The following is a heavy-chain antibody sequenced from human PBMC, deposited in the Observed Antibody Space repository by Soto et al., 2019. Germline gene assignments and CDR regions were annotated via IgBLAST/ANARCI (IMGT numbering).Heavy chain of an antibody. V-gene: IGHV2-5*02. Sequence: QITLKESGPTLVKPTQTLTLTCTFSGFSLSTSGVGVGWIRQPPGKALEWLALIYWDDDKRYSPSLKSRLTITQDTSKNQVVLTMTNMDPVDTATYYCAPSRIQLWLLYFQHWGQGTLVTVSS. CDR1: GFSLSTSGVG. D-gene: IGHD5-18*01. CDR3: APSRIQLWLLYFQH. CDR2: IYWDDDK. J-gene: IGHJ1*01.